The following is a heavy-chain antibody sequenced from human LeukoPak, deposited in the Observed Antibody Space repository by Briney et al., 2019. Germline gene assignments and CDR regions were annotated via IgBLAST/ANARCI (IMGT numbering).Heavy chain of an antibody. V-gene: IGHV4-59*02. D-gene: IGHD2-2*01. CDR1: GGSVSPYF. CDR2: IHYSGGSA. Sequence: SETLSLTCTVSGGSVSPYFWSWIRQPPGKGLEWIGYIHYSGGSATYNPSLKSRVTISVDTSKNQFSLKLSSVTAADTAVYYCARRVVDCSSTSCSPPWYNWFDPWGQGTLVTVSS. CDR3: ARRVVDCSSTSCSPPWYNWFDP. J-gene: IGHJ5*02.